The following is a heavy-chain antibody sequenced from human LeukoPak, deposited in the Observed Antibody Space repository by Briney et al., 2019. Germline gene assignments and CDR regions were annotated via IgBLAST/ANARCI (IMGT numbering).Heavy chain of an antibody. J-gene: IGHJ4*02. CDR2: IRSKAYGGTT. V-gene: IGHV3-49*03. CDR1: GFTFGDYA. CDR3: NRVTGDYYGSDEIYYFDY. D-gene: IGHD3-10*01. Sequence: GGSLRLSCTASGFTFGDYAMSWFRQAPGMGLEWVGFIRSKAYGGTTEYAASVKGRFTISRDDSKSIAYLQMNSLKTEDTAVYYCNRVTGDYYGSDEIYYFDYWGQGTLVTVSS.